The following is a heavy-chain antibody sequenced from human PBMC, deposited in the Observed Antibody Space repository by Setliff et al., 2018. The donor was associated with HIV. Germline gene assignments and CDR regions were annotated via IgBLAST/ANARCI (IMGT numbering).Heavy chain of an antibody. D-gene: IGHD3-16*01. Sequence: SETLSLTCTVSGASISRSSYYWGWISQPPGKGLEWIGSIYYSGSTYYNPSLKSRVTISVDTSKNQFSLRLSSVTASDTAVYFCARVKSGTLGGYVDYWGQGTLVTVSS. V-gene: IGHV4-39*07. CDR3: ARVKSGTLGGYVDY. CDR1: GASISRSSYY. J-gene: IGHJ4*02. CDR2: IYYSGST.